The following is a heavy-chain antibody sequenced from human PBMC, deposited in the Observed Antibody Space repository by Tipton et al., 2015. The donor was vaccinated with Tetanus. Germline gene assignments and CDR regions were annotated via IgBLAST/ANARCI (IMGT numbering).Heavy chain of an antibody. CDR3: ARIHDFWSGYFDF. CDR2: ILYKGGT. Sequence: TLSLTCTVSGASLRGGDYHWSWIRQPPGKGLEYIGYILYKGGTNYNPSLKSRVIISADASKNQFSLKLSSVTAADTAVYYCARIHDFWSGYFDFWGQGTLVSVSS. V-gene: IGHV4-61*08. D-gene: IGHD3-3*01. J-gene: IGHJ4*02. CDR1: GASLRGGDYH.